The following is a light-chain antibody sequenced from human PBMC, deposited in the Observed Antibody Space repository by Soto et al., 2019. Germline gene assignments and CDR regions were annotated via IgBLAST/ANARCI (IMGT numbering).Light chain of an antibody. CDR1: QSVSSY. J-gene: IGKJ1*01. Sequence: EIALTQSPATLSLSPEERATLSCRASQSVSSYLAWYQQKPGQAPRLLIYDASNRATGIPARFSGSGSGTDFTLTISSLEPEDFAVYYCQQRSNWRWTFGQGTKVEIK. CDR3: QQRSNWRWT. V-gene: IGKV3-11*01. CDR2: DAS.